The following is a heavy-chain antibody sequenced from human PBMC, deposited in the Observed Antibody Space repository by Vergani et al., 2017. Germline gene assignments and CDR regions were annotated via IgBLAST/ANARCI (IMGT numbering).Heavy chain of an antibody. Sequence: QVQLVQSGAEVKKPGASVKVSCKASGYTFTGYYMHWVRQAPGQGLEWMGWIIPIFGTANYAQKFQGRVTITADESTSTAYMELSSLRSEDTAVYYCASGCSSTSCYEVNWFDPWGQGTLVTVSS. CDR3: ASGCSSTSCYEVNWFDP. V-gene: IGHV1-69*13. J-gene: IGHJ5*02. CDR2: IIPIFGTA. D-gene: IGHD2-2*01. CDR1: GYTFTGYY.